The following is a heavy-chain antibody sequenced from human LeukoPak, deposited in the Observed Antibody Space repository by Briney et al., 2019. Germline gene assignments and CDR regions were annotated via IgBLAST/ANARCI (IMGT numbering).Heavy chain of an antibody. D-gene: IGHD5-24*01. J-gene: IGHJ4*02. Sequence: ASVKVSCKASGYTFTGYYMHWMRQAPGQGLEWMGWINPNSGGTNYAQKFQGRVTMTRDTSISTAYMELSRLRSDDTAVYYCARDRSRGKMATITGGYWGQGTLVTVSS. V-gene: IGHV1-2*02. CDR3: ARDRSRGKMATITGGY. CDR1: GYTFTGYY. CDR2: INPNSGGT.